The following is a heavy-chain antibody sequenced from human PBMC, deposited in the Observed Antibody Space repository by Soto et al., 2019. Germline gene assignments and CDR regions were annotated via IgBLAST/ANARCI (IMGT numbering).Heavy chain of an antibody. V-gene: IGHV4-4*02. CDR3: ARVSGSYYYGMDC. Sequence: SETLSLTCAVSGGSISSSNWWSWVRQPPGKGLEWIGEIYHSGSTNYNPSLKSRVTISVDKSKNQFSLKLSSVTAADTAVYYWARVSGSYYYGMDCWGQGTTVTVSS. D-gene: IGHD1-26*01. CDR1: GGSISSSNW. J-gene: IGHJ6*02. CDR2: IYHSGST.